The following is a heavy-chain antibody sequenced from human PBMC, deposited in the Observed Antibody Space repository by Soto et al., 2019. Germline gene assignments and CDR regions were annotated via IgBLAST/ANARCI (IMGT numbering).Heavy chain of an antibody. Sequence: PGGSLRLSCAASGFTFSSYGMHWVRQAPGKGLEWVAVISYDGSNKYYADSVKGRFTISRDNSKNTLYLQMNSLRAEDTAVYYCATGFGEGLGMDVWGQGTTVTVSS. J-gene: IGHJ6*02. CDR3: ATGFGEGLGMDV. D-gene: IGHD3-10*01. CDR1: GFTFSSYG. CDR2: ISYDGSNK. V-gene: IGHV3-30*03.